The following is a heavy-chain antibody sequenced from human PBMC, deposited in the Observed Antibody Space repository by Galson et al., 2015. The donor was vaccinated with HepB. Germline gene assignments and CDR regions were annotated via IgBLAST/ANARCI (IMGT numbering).Heavy chain of an antibody. V-gene: IGHV4-30-4*01. CDR2: IYYSGST. CDR3: ARVGGITMVRGGWFDP. Sequence: LSLTCTVSGGSISSGDYYWSWIRQPPGKGLEWIGYIYYSGSTYYNPSLKSRVTISVDTSKNQFSLKLSSVTAADTAVYYCARVGGITMVRGGWFDPWGQGTLVTVSS. CDR1: GGSISSGDYY. J-gene: IGHJ5*02. D-gene: IGHD3-10*01.